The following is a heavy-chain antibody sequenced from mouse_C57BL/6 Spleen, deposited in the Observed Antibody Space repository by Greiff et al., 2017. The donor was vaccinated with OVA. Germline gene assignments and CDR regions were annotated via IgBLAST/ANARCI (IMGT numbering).Heavy chain of an antibody. Sequence: QVQLQQPGAELVRPGSSVKLSCKASGYTFTSYWMDWVKQRPGQGLEWIGNIYPSDSETHYNQKFKDKATLTVDKSSSTAYMQLSSLTSEDSAVYYCARLCDSSGYVRYFDVWGTGTTVTVSS. CDR3: ARLCDSSGYVRYFDV. J-gene: IGHJ1*03. D-gene: IGHD3-2*02. V-gene: IGHV1-61*01. CDR1: GYTFTSYW. CDR2: IYPSDSET.